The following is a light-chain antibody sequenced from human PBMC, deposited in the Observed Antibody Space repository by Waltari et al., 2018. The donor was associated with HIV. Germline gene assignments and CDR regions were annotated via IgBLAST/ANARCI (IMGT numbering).Light chain of an antibody. V-gene: IGKV3-15*01. J-gene: IGKJ2*01. CDR1: RSVSSN. CDR3: QQYNDWPLYT. CDR2: GAS. Sequence: EIVMTQSPATLSVSPGEKATLFCRASRSVSSNLAWYQQKLGQAPRLLIYGASTRATGVPARFSGSGSGTEFTLSISSLQSEDFALYYCQQYNDWPLYTFGQGTKLEIK.